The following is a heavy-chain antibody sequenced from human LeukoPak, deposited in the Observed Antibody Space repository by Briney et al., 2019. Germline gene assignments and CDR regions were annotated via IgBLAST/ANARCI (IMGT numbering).Heavy chain of an antibody. CDR1: GFIFGDYN. CDR2: IRAKIHDGTT. V-gene: IGHV3-49*04. Sequence: PGQSLRLSCTTSGFIFGDYNMNWVRQAPGKGLEGVGYIRAKIHDGTTDFSASVKGRFPISRDDSEIIAYQQMTSLNSEHTAVSYCSRGQKDPYGPEFDYWGQGTLVTVSS. J-gene: IGHJ4*02. CDR3: SRGQKDPYGPEFDY. D-gene: IGHD3-10*01.